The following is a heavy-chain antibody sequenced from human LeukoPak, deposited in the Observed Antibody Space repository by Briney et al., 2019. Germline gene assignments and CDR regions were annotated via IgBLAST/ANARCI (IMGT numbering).Heavy chain of an antibody. J-gene: IGHJ4*02. Sequence: PSETLSLTCTVSGGSISSGDYYWSWIRQPPGKGLEWIGYIYYSGATYYNPSLKSRVTISVDTSKNQFSLKLTSVTAADTAVYYCARGPYGSGSYYWGQGTLVTVAS. CDR1: GGSISSGDYY. D-gene: IGHD3-10*01. CDR2: IYYSGAT. V-gene: IGHV4-30-4*01. CDR3: ARGPYGSGSYY.